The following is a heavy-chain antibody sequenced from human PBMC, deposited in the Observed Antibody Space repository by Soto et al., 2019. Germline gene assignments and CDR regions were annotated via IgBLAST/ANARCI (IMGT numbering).Heavy chain of an antibody. Sequence: SETLSLTCAVYGGSFSGYYWSWIRQPPGKGLEWIGEINHSGSTNYNPSLKSRVTISVDTSKNQFSLKLSSVTAADTAVYYCAREVIGTTIFLGYYYMDFWGKGSTVTGSS. CDR3: AREVIGTTIFLGYYYMDF. V-gene: IGHV4-34*01. CDR2: INHSGST. CDR1: GGSFSGYY. J-gene: IGHJ6*03. D-gene: IGHD5-12*01.